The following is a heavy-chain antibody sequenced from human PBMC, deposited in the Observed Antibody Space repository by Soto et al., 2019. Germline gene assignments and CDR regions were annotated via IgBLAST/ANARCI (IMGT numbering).Heavy chain of an antibody. D-gene: IGHD1-26*01. J-gene: IGHJ4*02. CDR2: INAGNGNT. CDR1: GYTFTSYA. Sequence: QVQLVQSGAEVKKPGASVKVSCKASGYTFTSYAMHWVRQAPGQRLEWMGWINAGNGNTKYSQKFQGRVTITRDTSAGTAYMELSSLRSEDTAVYYCARGGPSGSYPFDYWGQGTLVTVSS. CDR3: ARGGPSGSYPFDY. V-gene: IGHV1-3*01.